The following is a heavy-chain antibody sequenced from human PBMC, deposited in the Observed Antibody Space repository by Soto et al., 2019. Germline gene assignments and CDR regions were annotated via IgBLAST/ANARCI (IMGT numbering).Heavy chain of an antibody. CDR3: GPYYYDSSGYDDAFDI. V-gene: IGHV1-69*13. Sequence: SLKVSCKASGGTFSSYAISWVRQAPGQGLEWMGGIIPIFGTANYAQKFQGRVTITAAESTSTAYMELSSLRSEDTAVYYCGPYYYDSSGYDDAFDIWGQGTMVTVSS. CDR2: IIPIFGTA. D-gene: IGHD3-22*01. CDR1: GGTFSSYA. J-gene: IGHJ3*02.